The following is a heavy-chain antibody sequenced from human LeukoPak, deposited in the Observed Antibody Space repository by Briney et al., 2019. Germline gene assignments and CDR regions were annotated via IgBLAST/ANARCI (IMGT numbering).Heavy chain of an antibody. CDR3: ARLISGTMFRAVISYHYYMDV. Sequence: GESLKISCKGSGYSFSSYWIAWVRQIPGKGLEWMGIIYPDDSDIKYSPSFQGQVTISADKSISSAFLQWSSLKASDTAVYYCARLISGTMFRAVISYHYYMDVWGRGTTVTVSS. CDR2: IYPDDSDI. V-gene: IGHV5-51*01. D-gene: IGHD3-10*01. J-gene: IGHJ6*03. CDR1: GYSFSSYW.